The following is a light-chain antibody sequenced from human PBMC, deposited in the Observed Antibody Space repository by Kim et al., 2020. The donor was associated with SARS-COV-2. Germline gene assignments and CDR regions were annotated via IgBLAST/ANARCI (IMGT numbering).Light chain of an antibody. V-gene: IGLV2-14*04. CDR2: DVS. J-gene: IGLJ3*02. Sequence: GQSITISRPGTSSDVGGYNYVSWYQQHPGKAPKLMVYDVSQRPSGVSNRFSGSKSGNTASLTISGLQAEDEADYYCSSYTSSSTWVFGGGTQLTVL. CDR3: SSYTSSSTWV. CDR1: SSDVGGYNY.